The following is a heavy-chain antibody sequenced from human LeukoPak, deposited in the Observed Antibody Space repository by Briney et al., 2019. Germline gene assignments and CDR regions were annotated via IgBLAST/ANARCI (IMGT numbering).Heavy chain of an antibody. CDR2: ISASDPGT. CDR3: AKAPAASCIGSNCYHFDW. CDR1: GFTFNTYA. V-gene: IGHV3-23*01. Sequence: GGSLRLSCAASGFTFNTYAMSWVRQAPGKRLEWVSAISASDPGTYYADSGKGRFTISRDNSKNTLFLQMNSLRAEDTAVYYCAKAPAASCIGSNCYHFDWWGQGTLVTVSS. D-gene: IGHD2-15*01. J-gene: IGHJ4*02.